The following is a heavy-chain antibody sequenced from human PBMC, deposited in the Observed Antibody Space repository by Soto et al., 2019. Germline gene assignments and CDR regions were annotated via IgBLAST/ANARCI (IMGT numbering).Heavy chain of an antibody. CDR1: GYTFTGYY. V-gene: IGHV1-2*02. Sequence: ASVKVSCKASGYTFTGYYMHWARQAPGQGLEWMGWINPNSGGTNYAQKFQGRVTMTRDTSISTAYMELSRLRSDDTAVYYCARVRGDSGWHPTYMDVWGQGTTVTVSS. CDR3: ARVRGDSGWHPTYMDV. J-gene: IGHJ6*02. CDR2: INPNSGGT. D-gene: IGHD6-19*01.